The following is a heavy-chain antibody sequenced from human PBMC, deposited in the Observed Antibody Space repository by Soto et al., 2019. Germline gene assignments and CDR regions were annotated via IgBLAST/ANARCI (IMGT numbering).Heavy chain of an antibody. J-gene: IGHJ4*02. CDR2: ISTYNGNT. D-gene: IGHD2-21*02. CDR1: GYTFSKYG. CDR3: ATDGVVTASPFDY. V-gene: IGHV1-18*01. Sequence: QVQLVQSGAEVKKPGASVKVSCKTSGYTFSKYGITWIRQAPGQGLEYMGWISTYNGNTDYAQKLQGRVTMTTDTSTNTAYMDLRSLRSDETAVFYCATDGVVTASPFDYWGQGTLVTVSS.